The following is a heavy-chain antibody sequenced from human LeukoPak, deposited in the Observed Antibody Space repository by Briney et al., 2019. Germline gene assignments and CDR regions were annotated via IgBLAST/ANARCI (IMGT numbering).Heavy chain of an antibody. D-gene: IGHD6-13*01. J-gene: IGHJ2*01. CDR1: GVSISSSSYY. V-gene: IGHV4-39*07. Sequence: SETLSLTCTVSGVSISSSSYYWGWIRQPPGKGLEWIGTIYYSGSTYYNPSLKSRVTISVDTSKNQFSLKLSSVTAADTAVYYCARVYYSSSYDYWYFDLWGRGTLVTVSS. CDR3: ARVYYSSSYDYWYFDL. CDR2: IYYSGST.